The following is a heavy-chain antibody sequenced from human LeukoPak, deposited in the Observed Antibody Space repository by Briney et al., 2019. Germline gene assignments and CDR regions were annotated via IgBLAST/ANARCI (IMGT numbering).Heavy chain of an antibody. V-gene: IGHV1-69*06. CDR1: GGTFSIYA. J-gene: IGHJ4*02. Sequence: ASVKVSFKASGGTFSIYAISWVRQAPGQGLEWMGGIIPIFGTANYAQKFQGRVTITADKSTSTAYMELSSLRSEDTAVYYCARDYGYFDYWGQGTLVTVSS. CDR3: ARDYGYFDY. D-gene: IGHD4-17*01. CDR2: IIPIFGTA.